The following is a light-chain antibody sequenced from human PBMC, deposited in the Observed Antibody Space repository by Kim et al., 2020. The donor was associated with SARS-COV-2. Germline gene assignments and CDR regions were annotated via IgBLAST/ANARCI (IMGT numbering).Light chain of an antibody. J-gene: IGKJ2*01. CDR2: AAS. CDR3: QQSYSTPHT. Sequence: DIQMTQSPSSLSASVGDRVTITCRASQSISSYLNWYQQKPGKAPKLLIYAASSLQSGVPSRFSGSGSGTDFTLTISSLQPGGFATYYCQQSYSTPHTFGQGTRREI. V-gene: IGKV1-39*01. CDR1: QSISSY.